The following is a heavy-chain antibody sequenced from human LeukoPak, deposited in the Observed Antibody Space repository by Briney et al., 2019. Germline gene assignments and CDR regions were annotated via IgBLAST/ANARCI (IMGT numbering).Heavy chain of an antibody. CDR1: GFTFSNAW. CDR2: IKSKTDGGTT. Sequence: GGSLRLSCAASGFTFSNAWMSWVRQAPGKGLEWVGRIKSKTDGGTTDYAAPVKGRFTISRDDSKNTLYLQMNSLKTEDTAVYYCAQDLGWIHFRNWGQGTLVTVSS. J-gene: IGHJ4*02. V-gene: IGHV3-15*01. D-gene: IGHD5-18*01. CDR3: AQDLGWIHFRN.